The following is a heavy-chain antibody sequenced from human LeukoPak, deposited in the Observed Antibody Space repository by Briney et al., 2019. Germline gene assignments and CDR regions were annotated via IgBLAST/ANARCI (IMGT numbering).Heavy chain of an antibody. V-gene: IGHV5-51*01. Sequence: GESLKISCKGSGYIFTSYWIGWVRQMPGKGLEWMGIIYPGNSDTRYRPSFQGQATISADKSITTAYLQWSSLKASDTAMYYCARLGTTSGDGMDVWGKGTTVTVSS. CDR2: IYPGNSDT. CDR1: GYIFTSYW. J-gene: IGHJ6*04. D-gene: IGHD2-2*01. CDR3: ARLGTTSGDGMDV.